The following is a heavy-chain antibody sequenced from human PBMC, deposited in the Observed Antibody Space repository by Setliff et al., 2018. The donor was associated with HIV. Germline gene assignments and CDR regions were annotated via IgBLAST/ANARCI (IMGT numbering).Heavy chain of an antibody. CDR3: ARGDDFHDGSGYYYP. Sequence: GSVKVSCKASGYAFTSYGISWVRQAPGQGLEWMGWISAYNGNTKYEQKFQGRITLTTDPSTSKVYMELRSLRSDDTAVYYCARGDDFHDGSGYYYPWGQGTLVTVSS. D-gene: IGHD3-22*01. J-gene: IGHJ5*02. V-gene: IGHV1-18*01. CDR1: GYAFTSYG. CDR2: ISAYNGNT.